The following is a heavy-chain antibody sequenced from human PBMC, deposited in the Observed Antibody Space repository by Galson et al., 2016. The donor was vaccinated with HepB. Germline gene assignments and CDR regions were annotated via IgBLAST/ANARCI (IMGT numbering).Heavy chain of an antibody. J-gene: IGHJ5*02. V-gene: IGHV4-39*01. CDR2: IYYAGRT. CDR3: ARRGTEKNWFDP. CDR1: GGSISGSSYY. Sequence: ETLSLTCTVSGGSISGSSYYWGWVRQPPGKGLECIGIIYYAGRTYYNPSLKSRVTISVDTSKNQFSLNLNSVTVADTAVYYCARRGTEKNWFDPWGQGTLITVSS.